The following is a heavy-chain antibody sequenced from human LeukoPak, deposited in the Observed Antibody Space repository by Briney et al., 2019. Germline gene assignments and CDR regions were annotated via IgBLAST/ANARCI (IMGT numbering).Heavy chain of an antibody. CDR1: GGSFSGYY. CDR2: INHSGST. D-gene: IGHD5-18*01. CDR3: ARLTDTAMVILNWYFDL. V-gene: IGHV4-34*01. J-gene: IGHJ2*01. Sequence: SETLSLTYAVYGGSFSGYYWSWIRQPPGKGLEWIGEINHSGSTNYNPSLKSRVTISVDTSKNQFSLKLSSVTAADTAVYYCARLTDTAMVILNWYFDLWGRGTLVTVSS.